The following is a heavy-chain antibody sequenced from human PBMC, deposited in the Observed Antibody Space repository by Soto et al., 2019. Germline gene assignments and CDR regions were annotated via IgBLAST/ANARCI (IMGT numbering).Heavy chain of an antibody. D-gene: IGHD4-17*01. CDR1: GYTFTEYP. J-gene: IGHJ4*02. V-gene: IGHV1-3*04. CDR3: ARVKAVKSDY. CDR2: IDTGSGKA. Sequence: ASVKVSCKASGYTFTEYPIHWVRQAPGQGLEWMGWIDTGSGKARFSQNFKGRVTLSRDTSAATAYMDLRNLRPEDTAVYFCARVKAVKSDYWGQGTLVTV.